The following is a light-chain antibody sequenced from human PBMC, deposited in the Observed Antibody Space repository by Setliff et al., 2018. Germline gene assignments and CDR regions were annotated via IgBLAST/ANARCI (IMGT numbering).Light chain of an antibody. J-gene: IGLJ1*01. CDR2: DVS. V-gene: IGLV2-8*01. CDR1: SNDVSGYNY. CDR3: SSYAGSNHFV. Sequence: QSALTQPPSASGSPGQSVTISCTGTSNDVSGYNYVSWYQQHPGKAPQLMIYDVSKRPSGVPDRFSGSKSGSTASLTVSGLQAEDEADYYCSSYAGSNHFVFGTGTKVTVL.